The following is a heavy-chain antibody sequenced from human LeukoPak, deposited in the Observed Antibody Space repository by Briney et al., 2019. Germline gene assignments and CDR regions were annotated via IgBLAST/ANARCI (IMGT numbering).Heavy chain of an antibody. CDR1: GGSISSGSYY. V-gene: IGHV4-39*07. D-gene: IGHD3-16*02. J-gene: IGHJ3*02. Sequence: PSETLSLTCTVSGGSISSGSYYWGWIRQPPGKGLEWIGSIYYSGSTYYNPSLKSRVTISVDTSKNQFSLKLSSVTAADTAVYYCARVVIMITFGGVIGHAFDIWGQGTMVTVSS. CDR2: IYYSGST. CDR3: ARVVIMITFGGVIGHAFDI.